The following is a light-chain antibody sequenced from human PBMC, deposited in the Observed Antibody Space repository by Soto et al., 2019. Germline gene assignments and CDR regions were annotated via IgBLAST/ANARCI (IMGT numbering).Light chain of an antibody. CDR1: QGISSF. Sequence: DIQWTQSPSFLSASAGDRVTITCRASQGISSFLAWYQQKPGRAPKLLIYAASTLQSGVPSRFSGSESGTEFTLTITSLQPEDFATYYCQQLNFFPITFGQGTRLEIK. CDR2: AAS. J-gene: IGKJ5*01. CDR3: QQLNFFPIT. V-gene: IGKV1-9*01.